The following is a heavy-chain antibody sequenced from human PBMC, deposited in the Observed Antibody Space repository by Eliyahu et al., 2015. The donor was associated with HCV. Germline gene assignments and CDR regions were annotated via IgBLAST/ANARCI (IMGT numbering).Heavy chain of an antibody. CDR3: ARDSGIYYDSSGYYSS. J-gene: IGHJ4*02. CDR2: IYYSGST. D-gene: IGHD3-22*01. CDR1: GXXXXSYY. Sequence: QVQLQESGPGLVKPSETLSLTCTVXGXXXXSYYWSWIRQPPGKGLEWIGYIYYSGSTNYNPSLKSRVTISVDTSKNQFSLKLSSVTAADTAVYYCARDSGIYYDSSGYYSSWGQGTLVTVSS. V-gene: IGHV4-59*01.